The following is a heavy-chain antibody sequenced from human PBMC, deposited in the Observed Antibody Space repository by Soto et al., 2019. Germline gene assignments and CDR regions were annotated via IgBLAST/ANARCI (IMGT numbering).Heavy chain of an antibody. J-gene: IGHJ4*02. CDR3: VCFECGRTAVVTAMEANGY. CDR2: VNSDESTT. V-gene: IGHV3-74*01. D-gene: IGHD2-21*02. CDR1: GFTFSSYW. Sequence: GGSLRLSCAASGFTFSSYWMHWVRQGPGKGLVWVSRVNSDESTTSYADPVKGRFTISRDNAKNTLYPQMSSLRVEDTALYYCVCFECGRTAVVTAMEANGYWGQGTLVTVSS.